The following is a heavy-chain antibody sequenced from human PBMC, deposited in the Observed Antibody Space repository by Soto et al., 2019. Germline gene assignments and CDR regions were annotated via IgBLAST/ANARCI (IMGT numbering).Heavy chain of an antibody. CDR1: GFTFSSYA. Sequence: QVQLVESGGGVVQPGRSLRLSCAASGFTFSSYAMHWVRQAPGKGLAWVAVISYDGSNKYYADYVKGRFTISRDNSKNTQSLQMKSLRAEDTAVYYCARGFSGGYYDRSCSVFFDYWGQGTLVTVSS. V-gene: IGHV3-30-3*01. J-gene: IGHJ4*02. CDR3: ARGFSGGYYDRSCSVFFDY. D-gene: IGHD3-22*01. CDR2: ISYDGSNK.